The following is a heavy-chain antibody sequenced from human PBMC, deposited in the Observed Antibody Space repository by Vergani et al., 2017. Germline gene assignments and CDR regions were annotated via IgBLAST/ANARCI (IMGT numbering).Heavy chain of an antibody. V-gene: IGHV3-30*18. CDR3: AKQQLARGYYYYGMXV. CDR2: ISYDGSNK. J-gene: IGHJ6*02. CDR1: GFTFSSYG. Sequence: QVQLVESGGGVVQPGRSLRLSCAASGFTFSSYGMHWVRQAPGKGLEWVAVISYDGSNKYYADSVKGRFTISRDNSKNTLYLQMNSLRAEDTAVYYCAKQQLARGYYYYGMXVWGQGP. D-gene: IGHD6-13*01.